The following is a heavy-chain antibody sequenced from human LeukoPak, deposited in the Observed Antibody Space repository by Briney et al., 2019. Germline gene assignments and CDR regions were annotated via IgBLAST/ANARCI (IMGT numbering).Heavy chain of an antibody. V-gene: IGHV3-66*01. Sequence: GGSLRLSCAATGITVSNIYMSWVRQAPGQGLEWVSLSRSANSAYYANSVKGRFTISRDNSKNTLFLQMNSLRPEDTAVYYCARTIGNNWFDPWGQGTLVTVSS. CDR1: GITVSNIY. CDR3: ARTIGNNWFDP. CDR2: SRSANSA. J-gene: IGHJ5*02. D-gene: IGHD1-1*01.